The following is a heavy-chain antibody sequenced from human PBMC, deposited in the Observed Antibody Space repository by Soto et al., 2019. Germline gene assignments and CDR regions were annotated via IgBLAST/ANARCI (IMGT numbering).Heavy chain of an antibody. J-gene: IGHJ4*01. Sequence: VQLLEFGGGLVQPGESLRLSCAASGFTFSSYAMSWVRQAPGKGLEWVSASSGSGDNTYYADSVRGRFSISRDNSKNTLYLEMNRLRAEDTAVYYCAKGFRSKYFSTSPIDYFDPWRHRTLVTIPS. V-gene: IGHV3-23*01. CDR2: SSGSGDNT. D-gene: IGHD2-2*01. CDR3: AKGFRSKYFSTSPIDYFDP. CDR1: GFTFSSYA.